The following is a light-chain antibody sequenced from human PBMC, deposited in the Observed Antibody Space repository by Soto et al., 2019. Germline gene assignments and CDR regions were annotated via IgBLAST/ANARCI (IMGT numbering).Light chain of an antibody. J-gene: IGKJ5*01. CDR2: AAS. CDR3: QQSYSTPIT. Sequence: DIQMTHSPSSLSSSVGYRFTITCRASQSISSYLNWYQQKPGKAPKLLIYAASSLQSGVPSRFSGSGSGTDFTLTISSLQPEDFATYYCQQSYSTPITFGQGTRLEIK. CDR1: QSISSY. V-gene: IGKV1-39*01.